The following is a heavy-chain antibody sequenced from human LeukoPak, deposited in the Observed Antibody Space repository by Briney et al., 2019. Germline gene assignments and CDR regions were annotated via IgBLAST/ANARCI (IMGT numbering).Heavy chain of an antibody. CDR2: INPNSGGT. CDR1: GYTFTGYY. J-gene: IGHJ6*02. D-gene: IGHD6-6*01. V-gene: IGHV1-2*02. CDR3: ARDRVRYSSPYNYYYYYGMDV. Sequence: ASVKVSCKASGYTFTGYYMHWVRQAPGQGLERMGWINPNSGGTNYAQKFQGRVTMTRDTSISTAYMELSRLRSDDTAVYYCARDRVRYSSPYNYYYYYGMDVWGQGTTVTVSS.